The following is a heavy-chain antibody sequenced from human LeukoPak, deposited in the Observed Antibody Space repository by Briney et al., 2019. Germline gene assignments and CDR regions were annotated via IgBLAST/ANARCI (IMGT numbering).Heavy chain of an antibody. Sequence: GGSLRLSCAASGFTFSNHGMHWVRQAPGKGLEWVAVIWYDGSNQYYADSVKGRFTISRDNSKNMVYLQMNSLGAEDTATYYCARGGDGKRFDYWGQGTLVTVSS. CDR3: ARGGDGKRFDY. CDR1: GFTFSNHG. V-gene: IGHV3-33*01. CDR2: IWYDGSNQ. D-gene: IGHD2-21*02. J-gene: IGHJ4*02.